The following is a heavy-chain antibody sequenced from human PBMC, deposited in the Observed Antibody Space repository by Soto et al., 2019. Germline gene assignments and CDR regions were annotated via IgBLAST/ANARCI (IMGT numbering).Heavy chain of an antibody. J-gene: IGHJ4*02. CDR3: ARTHSGSYYSVFNY. V-gene: IGHV4-38-2*01. CDR1: NFSISSGYY. CDR2: IYRSGTT. D-gene: IGHD1-26*01. Sequence: PSDTLSLTCVVSNFSISSGYYWGWIRQPPGKGLEWIASIYRSGTTSYNPSLKSRVTISVDPSKNQFSLMLTAVTAADTAVYYCARTHSGSYYSVFNYWGRGSLVTVSS.